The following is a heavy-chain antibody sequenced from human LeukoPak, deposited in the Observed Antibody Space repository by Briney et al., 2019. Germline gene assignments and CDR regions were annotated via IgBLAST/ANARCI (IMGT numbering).Heavy chain of an antibody. J-gene: IGHJ6*03. D-gene: IGHD3-9*01. Sequence: ASVKVSCKPSGYTFTDYYIHWVRQAPGQGLEWIGRINPDSGGTHYAEKFQGRVTMTRDTSISTAYMELSRLTSGDTAEYYCAREGFEYYYYLDVWGKGTTVTVSS. V-gene: IGHV1-2*06. CDR3: AREGFEYYYYLDV. CDR2: INPDSGGT. CDR1: GYTFTDYY.